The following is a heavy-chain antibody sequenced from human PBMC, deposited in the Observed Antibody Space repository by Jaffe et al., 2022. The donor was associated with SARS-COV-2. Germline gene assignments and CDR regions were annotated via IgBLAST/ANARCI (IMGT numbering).Heavy chain of an antibody. Sequence: QVQLVESGGGVVQPGRSLRLSCAASEFTFSRYGMHWVRQAPGKGLEWVAVVSNDGTGEYYADSVKGRFTISRDSSKDTLFLQMNSLRVEDTAVYYCVVESWERPPGAPAFDIWGRGTMVSVSS. D-gene: IGHD1-26*01. V-gene: IGHV3-30*03. CDR2: VSNDGTGE. J-gene: IGHJ3*02. CDR3: VVESWERPPGAPAFDI. CDR1: EFTFSRYG.